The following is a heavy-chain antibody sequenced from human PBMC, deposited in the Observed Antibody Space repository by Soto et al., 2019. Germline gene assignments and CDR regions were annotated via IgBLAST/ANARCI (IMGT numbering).Heavy chain of an antibody. CDR3: ARSPYCSGGSCPNDAFDI. J-gene: IGHJ3*02. V-gene: IGHV1-2*04. CDR2: INPNSGGT. D-gene: IGHD2-15*01. Sequence: GASVKVSCKASGYTFTGYYMHWVRQAPGQGLEWVGWINPNSGGTNYAQKFQGWVTMTRDTSISTAYMELSRLRSDDTAVYYCARSPYCSGGSCPNDAFDIWGQGTMVTVSS. CDR1: GYTFTGYY.